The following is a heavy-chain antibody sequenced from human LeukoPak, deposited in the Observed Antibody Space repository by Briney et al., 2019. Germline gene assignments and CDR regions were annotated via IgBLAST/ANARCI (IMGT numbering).Heavy chain of an antibody. V-gene: IGHV4-59*08. CDR2: IYYSGST. D-gene: IGHD2-2*01. Sequence: SETLSLTCTVSGGSISPYYWSWIRQPQGKGLEWIGYIYYSGSTNYNPSLKSRVTISVDTSKNQFSLKLSSVTAADTAVYYCARHGPEESLIVVVPVAGLYYFDYWGQGTLVTVSS. J-gene: IGHJ4*02. CDR1: GGSISPYY. CDR3: ARHGPEESLIVVVPVAGLYYFDY.